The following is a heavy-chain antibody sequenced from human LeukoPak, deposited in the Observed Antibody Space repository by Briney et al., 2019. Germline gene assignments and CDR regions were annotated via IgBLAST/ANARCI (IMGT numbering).Heavy chain of an antibody. CDR1: GGSISSGGYY. CDR3: ARGERFANWFDP. J-gene: IGHJ5*02. V-gene: IGHV4-30-2*01. D-gene: IGHD1-1*01. Sequence: SETLSLTCTVSGGSISSGGYYWSWIRQPPGKGLEWIGYIYHSGSTYYNPSLKSRVTISVDRSKNQFSLKLSSVTAADTAVYYCARGERFANWFDPWGQGTLVTVSS. CDR2: IYHSGST.